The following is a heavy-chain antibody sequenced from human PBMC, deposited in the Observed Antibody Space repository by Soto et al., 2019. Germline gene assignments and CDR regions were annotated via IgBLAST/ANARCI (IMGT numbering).Heavy chain of an antibody. D-gene: IGHD3-22*01. V-gene: IGHV1-3*01. CDR1: GYTFTTYA. CDR3: ARGSTMIVVVPLGY. CDR2: INAGNGNT. Sequence: QVQLVQSGAEVKKPGASVKVSCKASGYTFTTYAMHWVRQAPGQRLEWMGWINAGNGNTKYSQKFQGRVTITSDTSAGTAYMEVSSLRSEDTAVYYCARGSTMIVVVPLGYWGQGTPVTVSS. J-gene: IGHJ4*02.